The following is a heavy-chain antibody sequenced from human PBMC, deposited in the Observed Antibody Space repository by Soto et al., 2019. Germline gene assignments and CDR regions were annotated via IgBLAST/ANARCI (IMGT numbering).Heavy chain of an antibody. CDR3: ARDTIFGVVTPNYYYYGMDV. Sequence: ASVKVSCKASGYTFTSDGISWVRQAPGQGLEWMGWISAYNGNTNYAQKLQGRVTMTTDTSTSTAYMELRSLRSDDTAVYYCARDTIFGVVTPNYYYYGMDVWGQGTTVTVSS. J-gene: IGHJ6*02. CDR2: ISAYNGNT. CDR1: GYTFTSDG. D-gene: IGHD3-3*01. V-gene: IGHV1-18*04.